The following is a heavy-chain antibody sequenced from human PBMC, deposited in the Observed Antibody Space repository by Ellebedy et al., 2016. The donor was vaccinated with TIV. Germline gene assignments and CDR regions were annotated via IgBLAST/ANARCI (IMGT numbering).Heavy chain of an antibody. D-gene: IGHD7-27*01. J-gene: IGHJ4*02. Sequence: SETLSLXXAVYGGSFSGYYWNWIRQPPGKGLEWIGEINHSGSTNYNPSLKSRVTISVDTSKNQFSLKLSSVTAADTAVYYCARGRYLTGDRSYYFDYWGQGILVTVSS. CDR2: INHSGST. CDR3: ARGRYLTGDRSYYFDY. CDR1: GGSFSGYY. V-gene: IGHV4-34*01.